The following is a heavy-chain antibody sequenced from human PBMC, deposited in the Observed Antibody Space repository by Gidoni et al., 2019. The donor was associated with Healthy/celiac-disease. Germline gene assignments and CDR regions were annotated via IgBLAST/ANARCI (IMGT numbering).Heavy chain of an antibody. J-gene: IGHJ3*02. CDR3: ARLGSYVGYYDSSGYYSSAFDI. D-gene: IGHD3-22*01. Sequence: QVQLVESGGGVVQPGRSLRLSCAASAFTFSSYGMHWVRQDPGKGLEWVAVIWYDGSNKYYADSVKGRFTIARDNSKNTLYLQMNSLRAEDTAVYYCARLGSYVGYYDSSGYYSSAFDIWGQGTMVTVSS. CDR2: IWYDGSNK. V-gene: IGHV3-33*08. CDR1: AFTFSSYG.